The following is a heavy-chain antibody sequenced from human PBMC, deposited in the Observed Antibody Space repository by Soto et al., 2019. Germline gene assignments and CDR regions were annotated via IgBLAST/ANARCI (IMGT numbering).Heavy chain of an antibody. J-gene: IGHJ6*02. V-gene: IGHV1-69*13. CDR1: GGTFSSYA. CDR3: ARSLDPGSYYPKYYYYGMDV. CDR2: IIPIFGTA. D-gene: IGHD3-10*01. Sequence: ASVKVSCKASGGTFSSYAISWVRQAPGQGLEWMGGIIPIFGTANYAQKFQGRVTITADESTSTAYMELSSLRSEDTAVYYCARSLDPGSYYPKYYYYGMDVWGQGTTVTVSS.